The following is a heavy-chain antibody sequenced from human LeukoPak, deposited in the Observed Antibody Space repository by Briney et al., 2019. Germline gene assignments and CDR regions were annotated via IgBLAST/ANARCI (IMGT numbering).Heavy chain of an antibody. D-gene: IGHD5/OR15-5a*01. Sequence: SETLSLTCTVSGGSISSNNYYWGWIRQPPGKGLEWIGNIYHSGITYYNHFNSSLKSRVTISIDTSKNQFSLRLTSVTAADTAVYFCATLVSTRYYFDYWGQGTLVTVSS. CDR2: IYHSGIT. CDR1: GGSISSNNYY. CDR3: ATLVSTRYYFDY. J-gene: IGHJ4*02. V-gene: IGHV4-39*01.